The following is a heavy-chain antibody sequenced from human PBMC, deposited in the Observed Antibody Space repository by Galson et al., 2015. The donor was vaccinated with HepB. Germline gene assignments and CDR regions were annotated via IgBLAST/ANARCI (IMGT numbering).Heavy chain of an antibody. CDR1: GFTFSDSH. D-gene: IGHD2-2*01. CDR2: IRSKSDSYAT. J-gene: IGHJ4*02. Sequence: SLRLSCAASGFTFSDSHMHWVRQAPGKGLEWVGHIRSKSDSYATAYAASVKGRFTISRDDSKNTAYLHMNSLKTEDTAVYYCARQTNSCHDYWGQGTLVAVSS. CDR3: ARQTNSCHDY. V-gene: IGHV3-73*01.